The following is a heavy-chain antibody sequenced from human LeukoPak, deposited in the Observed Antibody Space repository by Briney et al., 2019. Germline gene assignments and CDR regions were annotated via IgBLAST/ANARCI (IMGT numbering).Heavy chain of an antibody. CDR2: TYLSGTI. J-gene: IGHJ4*02. D-gene: IGHD1-26*01. CDR1: GGSITSVNL. CDR3: AGLVGRYSNGMYYYFDY. Sequence: SETLSLTCAVSGGSITSVNLWAWVRQPAGKGLEWVGETYLSGTITCNPSLRGRATISLDRSKNQVSLRLNSVTAADTALYYCAGLVGRYSNGMYYYFDYWGQGILVTVSS. V-gene: IGHV4-4*02.